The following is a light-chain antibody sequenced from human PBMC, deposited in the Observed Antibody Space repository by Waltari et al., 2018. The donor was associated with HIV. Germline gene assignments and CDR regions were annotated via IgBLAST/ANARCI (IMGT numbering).Light chain of an antibody. CDR1: QSVFSSSSSRDF. CDR3: QEYFSPRRT. J-gene: IGKJ1*01. CDR2: WGS. V-gene: IGKV4-1*01. Sequence: DIVMTQSPDSLSVSVGERATIICRSSQSVFSSSSSRDFLAWYQQKPGQSPKVLFYWGSTRESGVPDRFSGSGSGTDFTLTISSLQAEDVAVYFCQEYFSPRRTFGQGTKVEV.